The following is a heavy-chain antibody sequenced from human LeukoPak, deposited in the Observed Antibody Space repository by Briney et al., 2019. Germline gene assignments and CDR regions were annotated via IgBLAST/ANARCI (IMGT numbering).Heavy chain of an antibody. J-gene: IGHJ4*02. CDR1: GFTFSTYW. CDR2: IKRDGSEK. Sequence: PGVSLRLSCAASGFTFSTYWMSWVRQAPGKGQECVANIKRDGSEKYYVDSVKGRFTIFRDDAKSSLYLQMNSLRAEDTAVYFCARVYTGNRWHFDYWGQGTLVTVSS. CDR3: ARVYTGNRWHFDY. V-gene: IGHV3-7*03. D-gene: IGHD2-2*02.